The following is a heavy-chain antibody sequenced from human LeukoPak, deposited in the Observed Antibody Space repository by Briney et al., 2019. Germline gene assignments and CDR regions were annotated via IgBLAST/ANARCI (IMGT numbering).Heavy chain of an antibody. J-gene: IGHJ4*02. D-gene: IGHD2-2*01. Sequence: GGSLRLSCAASGFTFSSYAMSWVRQAPGKGPEWVSVISGGPGSSYYADSVKGRFTISRDNAKNSLYLQMNSLRAEDMALYYCAKGEYQLLSDYFDYWGQGTLVTVSS. CDR3: AKGEYQLLSDYFDY. CDR2: ISGGPGSS. CDR1: GFTFSSYA. V-gene: IGHV3-23*01.